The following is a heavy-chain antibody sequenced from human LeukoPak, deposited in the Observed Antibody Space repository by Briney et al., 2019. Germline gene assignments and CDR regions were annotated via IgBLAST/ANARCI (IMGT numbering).Heavy chain of an antibody. D-gene: IGHD5-12*01. Sequence: GGSLSLSCAASGFTFSSYGMHWVPQAPGQGLVWVAVISYDGTNKYYADSVKGRFTSSKDNTNNTMYLHMNSVRAAATAEYYCAKEGEGGYDSGYFDYWGQGTLVTVSS. CDR2: ISYDGTNK. J-gene: IGHJ4*02. CDR1: GFTFSSYG. V-gene: IGHV3-30*18. CDR3: AKEGEGGYDSGYFDY.